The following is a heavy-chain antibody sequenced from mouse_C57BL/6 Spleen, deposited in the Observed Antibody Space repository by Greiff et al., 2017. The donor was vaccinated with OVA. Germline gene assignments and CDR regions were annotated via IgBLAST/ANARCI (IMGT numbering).Heavy chain of an antibody. V-gene: IGHV5-6*02. CDR3: ARDYSNYFDY. J-gene: IGHJ2*01. Sequence: DVKLQESGGDLVKPGGSLKLSCAASGFTFSSYGMSWVRQTPDKRLEWVATISSGGSYTYYPDSVKGRFTISRDNAKNTLYLQMSSLKSEDTAMYYCARDYSNYFDYWGQGTTLTVSS. CDR1: GFTFSSYG. CDR2: ISSGGSYT. D-gene: IGHD2-5*01.